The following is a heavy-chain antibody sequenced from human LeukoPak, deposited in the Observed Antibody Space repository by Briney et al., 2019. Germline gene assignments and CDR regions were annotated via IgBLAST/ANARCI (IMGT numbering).Heavy chain of an antibody. D-gene: IGHD3-22*01. CDR3: AKCNRYYYDSSGYSAADY. CDR1: GFTFSNYA. J-gene: IGHJ4*02. CDR2: ITGSGGST. Sequence: GGSLRLSCAASGFTFSNYAMSWVRQAPGKGLEWVSGITGSGGSTHYADSVKGRFAISRDNSKNTLYLQMNSLRAEDTAVYYCAKCNRYYYDSSGYSAADYWGQGTLVTVSS. V-gene: IGHV3-23*01.